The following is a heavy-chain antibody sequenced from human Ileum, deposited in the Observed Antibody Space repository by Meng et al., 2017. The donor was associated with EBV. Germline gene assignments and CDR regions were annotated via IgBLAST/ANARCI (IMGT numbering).Heavy chain of an antibody. Sequence: QGSGQGWVKPSETLSLTCSGSGGSISSSNYCWGWIRQPPGKGLEWIQSICYTDYTYYNPSLKSRVTISADKSKNQFSLRLNSLTAADTAVYYCAMGPDYAKTGYWGQGTLVTVSS. CDR3: AMGPDYAKTGY. D-gene: IGHD4-17*01. CDR2: ICYTDYT. J-gene: IGHJ4*02. V-gene: IGHV4-39*01. CDR1: GGSISSSNYC.